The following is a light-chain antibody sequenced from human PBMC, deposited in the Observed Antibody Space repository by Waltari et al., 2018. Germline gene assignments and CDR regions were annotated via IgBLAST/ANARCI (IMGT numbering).Light chain of an antibody. CDR2: DNN. J-gene: IGLJ2*01. CDR1: TSNIGAGYD. CDR3: QSYDGSLSGSKI. V-gene: IGLV1-40*01. Sequence: QSGLTQPPSVSGAPGQRVTISCTGSTSNIGAGYDVHWYQQVPGTAPKLVIYDNNKRPSRGPERFSGSKSGTSASLAITGLQGEDEADYYCQSYDGSLSGSKIFGGGTKLTVL.